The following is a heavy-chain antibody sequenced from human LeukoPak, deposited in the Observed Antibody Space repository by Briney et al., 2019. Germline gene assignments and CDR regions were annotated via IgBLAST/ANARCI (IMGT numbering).Heavy chain of an antibody. J-gene: IGHJ4*02. D-gene: IGHD6-19*01. V-gene: IGHV1-69*05. CDR2: IIPIFGTA. Sequence: ASVKVSCKASGGTFSSYAISWVRQAPGQGLEWMGEIIPIFGTANYAQKFQGRVTITTDESTSTAYMELSSLRSEDTAVYYCARERLKGVAAYFDYWGQGTLVTVSS. CDR1: GGTFSSYA. CDR3: ARERLKGVAAYFDY.